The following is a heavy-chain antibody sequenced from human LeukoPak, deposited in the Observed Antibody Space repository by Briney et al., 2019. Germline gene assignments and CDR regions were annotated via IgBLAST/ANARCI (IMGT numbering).Heavy chain of an antibody. D-gene: IGHD1-26*01. J-gene: IGHJ1*01. Sequence: PGGSLRLSCAASGFTFSDYSMNWLRQAPGKGLEWVSSISRSSRNVYYADSLGGRFTISRDDAKNTLYLQMHGLRVEDMAVYYCVRDIRRRGATTAYLHLWGQGTLVTVSS. CDR1: GFTFSDYS. CDR2: ISRSSRNV. CDR3: VRDIRRRGATTAYLHL. V-gene: IGHV3-21*01.